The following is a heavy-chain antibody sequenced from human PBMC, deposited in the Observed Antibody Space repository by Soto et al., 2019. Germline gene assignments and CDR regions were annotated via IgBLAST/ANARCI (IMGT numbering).Heavy chain of an antibody. CDR2: IHSGGDT. V-gene: IGHV3-66*01. Sequence: EVQLVESGGALVQPGGSLRLSCAASGFAVSSNYMTWVRQALGKGLEWVSVIHSGGDTHYADSVRGRFTISRDNSKNTLYLQMNSLRAEDTAVYYCARSRTGTTYGGMDVWGQGTTVTVSS. D-gene: IGHD1-7*01. CDR3: ARSRTGTTYGGMDV. CDR1: GFAVSSNY. J-gene: IGHJ6*02.